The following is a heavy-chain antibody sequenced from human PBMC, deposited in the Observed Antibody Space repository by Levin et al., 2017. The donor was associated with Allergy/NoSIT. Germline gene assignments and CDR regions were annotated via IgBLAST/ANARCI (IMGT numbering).Heavy chain of an antibody. CDR3: ARVAARDNWFDP. CDR2: IYPGDSDT. Sequence: TGGSLRLSCKGSGYSFTSYWIGWVRQMPGKGLEWMGIIYPGDSDTRYSPSFQGQVTISADKSISTAYLQWSSLKASDTAMYYCARVAARDNWFDPWGQGTLVTVSS. D-gene: IGHD6-6*01. J-gene: IGHJ5*02. CDR1: GYSFTSYW. V-gene: IGHV5-51*01.